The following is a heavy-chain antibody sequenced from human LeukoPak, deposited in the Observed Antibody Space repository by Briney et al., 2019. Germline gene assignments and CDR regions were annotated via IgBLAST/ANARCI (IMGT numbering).Heavy chain of an antibody. CDR2: IYYSGST. D-gene: IGHD3-22*01. Sequence: SETLSLTCTVSGGSISSSSYYWGWLRQPPGKGLEWIGSIYYSGSTYYNPSLKSRVTISVDTSKNQFSLKLSSVTAADTAVYYCARLFPYYDSSGYYGDYWGQGTLVTVSS. CDR1: GGSISSSSYY. J-gene: IGHJ4*02. V-gene: IGHV4-39*01. CDR3: ARLFPYYDSSGYYGDY.